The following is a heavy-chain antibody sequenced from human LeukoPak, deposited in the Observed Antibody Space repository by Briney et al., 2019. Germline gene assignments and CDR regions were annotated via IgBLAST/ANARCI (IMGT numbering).Heavy chain of an antibody. CDR3: ARDAVDFWSGYSQYYFDY. J-gene: IGHJ4*02. V-gene: IGHV3-30*02. CDR1: EFTFSSYG. CDR2: IRYDGSTK. D-gene: IGHD3-3*01. Sequence: GGSLRLSCAASEFTFSSYGMHWVRQAPGKGLEWVAFIRYDGSTKYYTDSVKGRFTISRDNSKNTMYLQMSSLRAADTAVYYCARDAVDFWSGYSQYYFDYWGQGALVTVSS.